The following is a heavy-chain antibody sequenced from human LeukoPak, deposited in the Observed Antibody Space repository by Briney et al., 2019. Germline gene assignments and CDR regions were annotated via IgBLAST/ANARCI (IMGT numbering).Heavy chain of an antibody. CDR2: ISISSSYI. Sequence: GRTLRLLCASSGITFSSYSMKGARKTRGKGRDPVSSISISSSYIYYADSVKGRFTISRDNAKNSLYLQMNSLRAEDSAIYYCARGDWRSGRAFDIWGQGTLVTVSS. CDR3: ARGDWRSGRAFDI. D-gene: IGHD3/OR15-3a*01. CDR1: GITFSSYS. J-gene: IGHJ3*02. V-gene: IGHV3-21*04.